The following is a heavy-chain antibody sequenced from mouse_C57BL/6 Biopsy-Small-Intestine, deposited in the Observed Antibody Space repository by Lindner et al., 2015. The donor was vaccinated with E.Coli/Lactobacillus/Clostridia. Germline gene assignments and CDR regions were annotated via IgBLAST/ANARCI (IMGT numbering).Heavy chain of an antibody. Sequence: SVKVSCKASGYTFTGYDINWLRQAPGQGLEWMGWMNPNSGDTGYAPKFQGRVTMTRDTSISTAYMELSSLRSEDTAVYYCARRKGLPEIFDYWGQGTLVTVSS. CDR1: GYTFTGYD. J-gene: IGHJ4*01. CDR3: ARRKGLPEIFDY. CDR2: MNPNSGDT. D-gene: IGHD3-3*01. V-gene: IGHV1S29*02.